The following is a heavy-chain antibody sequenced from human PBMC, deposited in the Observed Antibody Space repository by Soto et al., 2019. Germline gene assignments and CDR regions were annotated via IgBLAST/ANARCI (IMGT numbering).Heavy chain of an antibody. CDR3: AKAGSSGYYFPVTVFLDY. J-gene: IGHJ4*02. CDR2: ISGSGGST. CDR1: GFTFSSYS. Sequence: GGSLRLSCAASGFTFSSYSISWVRQAPWKGLEWVSAISGSGGSTYYADSVKGRFTISRDNSKKTLYPQMNSLRAEDTAVYYCAKAGSSGYYFPVTVFLDYLGQGTLVAVCS. D-gene: IGHD3-22*01. V-gene: IGHV3-23*01.